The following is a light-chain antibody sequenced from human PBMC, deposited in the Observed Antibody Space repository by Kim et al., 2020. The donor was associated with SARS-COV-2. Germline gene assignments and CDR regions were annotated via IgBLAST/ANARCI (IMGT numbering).Light chain of an antibody. CDR3: ASWDDSLGGWV. CDR1: SSDIGSNT. CDR2: SNT. Sequence: QSVLTQPPSASGTPGQRITISCSRSSSDIGSNTVNWYQQFPGTTPKLLIYSNTQRPSGVPDRFSGSKSGTSASLAITELQSEDEADYYCASWDDSLGGWVFGGGTQLTVL. V-gene: IGLV1-44*01. J-gene: IGLJ3*02.